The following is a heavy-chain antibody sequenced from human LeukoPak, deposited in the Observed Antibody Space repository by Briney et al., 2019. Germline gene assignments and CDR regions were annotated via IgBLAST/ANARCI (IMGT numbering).Heavy chain of an antibody. CDR1: GDTFTNYY. CDR2: INPGGDNT. V-gene: IGHV1-46*01. CDR3: ARIRDGYNDAYDI. D-gene: IGHD5-24*01. Sequence: ASVKVSCKASGDTFTNYYIHWVRQAPGQGLECMGLINPGGDNTNYAQNFQGRVTMTRDTSASTVYMELSSLRSEDTAIYYCARIRDGYNDAYDIWGQGTVVTVPS. J-gene: IGHJ3*02.